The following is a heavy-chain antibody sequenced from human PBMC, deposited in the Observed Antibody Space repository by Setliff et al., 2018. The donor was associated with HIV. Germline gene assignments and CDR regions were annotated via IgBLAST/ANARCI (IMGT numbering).Heavy chain of an antibody. V-gene: IGHV4-39*07. Sequence: PSETLSLTCTVSGGSISSSSYYWGWIRQPPGKGLEWIGSIYYSGSTYYNPSLKSRVTISVDTSKNRFSLKLSSVTAADTAVYYCARDRRTIFGVVIGLWFDPWGQGTLVTVSS. J-gene: IGHJ5*02. CDR3: ARDRRTIFGVVIGLWFDP. D-gene: IGHD3-3*01. CDR2: IYYSGST. CDR1: GGSISSSSYY.